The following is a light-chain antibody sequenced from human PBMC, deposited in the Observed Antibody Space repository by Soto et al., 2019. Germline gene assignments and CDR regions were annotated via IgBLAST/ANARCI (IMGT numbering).Light chain of an antibody. Sequence: QSALTPPASVSGSPGQSVTISCTGTSSDVGGYNYVSWYQQHPGKAPKLMIFDVSNRPSGVSNRFSGSKSGNTASQTISGLQAEDEADYYCSSYTSSSTYVFGTGTKVTVL. J-gene: IGLJ1*01. CDR3: SSYTSSSTYV. V-gene: IGLV2-14*01. CDR2: DVS. CDR1: SSDVGGYNY.